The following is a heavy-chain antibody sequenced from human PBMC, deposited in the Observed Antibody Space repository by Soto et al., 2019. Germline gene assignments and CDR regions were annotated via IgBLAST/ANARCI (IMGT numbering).Heavy chain of an antibody. CDR2: VYYTGTT. CDR3: ARDLAAVPRAFDY. V-gene: IGHV4-59*01. D-gene: IGHD6-13*01. CDR1: GGSSSSYF. J-gene: IGHJ4*02. Sequence: QVHLQESGPGLLNPSETLSLTCTVSGGSSSSYFYIWVRQPPGKGLEWIGSVYYTGTTDYNPSLKSRVTISVETSKTQFSLNLRSVTAADTAVYYCARDLAAVPRAFDYWGRGTLVTVSS.